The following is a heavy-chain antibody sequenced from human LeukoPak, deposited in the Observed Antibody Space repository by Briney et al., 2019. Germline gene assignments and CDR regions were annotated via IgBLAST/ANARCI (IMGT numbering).Heavy chain of an antibody. CDR3: ARRSEFGVLYYMDV. CDR1: GFTFSTYS. D-gene: IGHD3-16*01. CDR2: ISASSGTI. V-gene: IGHV3-48*01. Sequence: PGGSLRLSCAASGFTFSTYSMNWGRQAPGKGLEWVSYISASSGTIYYADSVKGRFTISRDNAKNSLYLQMNSLRAEDTAVYYCARRSEFGVLYYMDVWGKGTTVTVSS. J-gene: IGHJ6*03.